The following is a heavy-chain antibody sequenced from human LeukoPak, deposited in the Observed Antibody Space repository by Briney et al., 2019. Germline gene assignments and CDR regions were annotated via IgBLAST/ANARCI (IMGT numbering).Heavy chain of an antibody. Sequence: QPGGSLRLSCAASGFTFSSYWMHWVRQAPGKGLVWVSRINSDGSSTSYADSVKGRFTISRDNAKNTLYLQMNSLRAEDTAVYYCARDLSGVTGYTYGRGIDYWGQGTLVTVSS. V-gene: IGHV3-74*01. CDR2: INSDGSST. CDR3: ARDLSGVTGYTYGRGIDY. J-gene: IGHJ4*02. CDR1: GFTFSSYW. D-gene: IGHD5-18*01.